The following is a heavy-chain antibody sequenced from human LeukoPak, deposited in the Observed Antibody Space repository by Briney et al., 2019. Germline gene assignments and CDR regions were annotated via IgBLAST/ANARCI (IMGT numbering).Heavy chain of an antibody. CDR3: AKDRVTTWLNWFDP. J-gene: IGHJ5*02. Sequence: GGSLRLSCAASGFTFSSYGMHWARQAPGKGLEWVAFIRYDGSNKYYADSVKGRFTISRDNSKNTLYLQMNSLRAEDTAVYYCAKDRVTTWLNWFDPWGQGTLVTVSS. D-gene: IGHD4-17*01. CDR1: GFTFSSYG. V-gene: IGHV3-30*02. CDR2: IRYDGSNK.